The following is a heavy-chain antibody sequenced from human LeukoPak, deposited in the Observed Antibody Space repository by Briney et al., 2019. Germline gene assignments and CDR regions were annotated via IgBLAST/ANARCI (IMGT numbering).Heavy chain of an antibody. D-gene: IGHD2-15*01. CDR1: GGSISSGDYY. CDR2: IYYSGST. V-gene: IGHV4-30-4*01. Sequence: SETLSLTCTVSGGSISSGDYYWSWIRRPPGKGLEWIGYIYYSGSTYYNPSLKSRVTISVDTSKNQFSLKLSSVTAADTAVYYCARDGYCSGGSCYYYYGMDVWGQGTTVTVSS. CDR3: ARDGYCSGGSCYYYYGMDV. J-gene: IGHJ6*02.